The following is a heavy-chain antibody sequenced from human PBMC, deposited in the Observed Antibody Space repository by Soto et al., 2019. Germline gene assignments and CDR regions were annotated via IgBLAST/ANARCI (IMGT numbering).Heavy chain of an antibody. CDR3: ARLMVSTPNGDH. D-gene: IGHD2-8*01. Sequence: GESLKISCKASGYTFTSYWIGWVRQMPGKGLELMGIIYPADSDTRYSPSFQGQVTISADKSINTAYLQWRTLEASDTAMYYCARLMVSTPNGDHWGQGALVTV. CDR1: GYTFTSYW. J-gene: IGHJ4*02. CDR2: IYPADSDT. V-gene: IGHV5-51*01.